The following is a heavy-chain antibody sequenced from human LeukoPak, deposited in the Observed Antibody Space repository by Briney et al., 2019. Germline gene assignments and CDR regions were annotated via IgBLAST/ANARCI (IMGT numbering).Heavy chain of an antibody. D-gene: IGHD6-19*01. J-gene: IGHJ4*02. CDR1: GGSISSYY. V-gene: IGHV4-59*08. CDR2: IYYSGST. CDR3: ARRESSGFFDY. Sequence: PSETLSLTCTVSGGSISSYYWSWIRQPPGKGLEWIGYIYYSGSTSYNPSLNSRVTISLDTSKNQFSLNLSSVTAADTAVYYCARRESSGFFDYWGQGTLVTVSS.